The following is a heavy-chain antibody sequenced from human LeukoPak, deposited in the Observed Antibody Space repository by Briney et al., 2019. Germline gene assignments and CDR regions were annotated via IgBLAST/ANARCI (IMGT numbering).Heavy chain of an antibody. CDR1: GGSISSGGYY. CDR3: ARGFSSGWLDY. CDR2: IYYSGST. V-gene: IGHV4-31*03. Sequence: SQTLSLTCTDSGGSISSGGYYWSWIRQHPGKGLEWIGYIYYSGSTYYNPSLKSRVTISVDTSKNQFSLKLSSVTAADTAVYYCARGFSSGWLDYWGQGTLVTVSS. D-gene: IGHD6-19*01. J-gene: IGHJ4*02.